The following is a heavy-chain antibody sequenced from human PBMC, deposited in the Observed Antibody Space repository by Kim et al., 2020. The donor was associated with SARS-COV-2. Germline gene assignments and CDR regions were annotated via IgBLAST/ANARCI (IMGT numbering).Heavy chain of an antibody. CDR2: ISYDGSNK. D-gene: IGHD2-2*01. V-gene: IGHV3-30*18. CDR1: GFTFSSYG. J-gene: IGHJ4*02. Sequence: GGSLRLSCAASGFTFSSYGMHWVRQAPGKGLEWVAVISYDGSNKYYADSVKGRFTISRDNSKNTLYLQMNSLRAEDTAVYYCAKEWAIVVPAAFDYWGQGTLVTVSS. CDR3: AKEWAIVVPAAFDY.